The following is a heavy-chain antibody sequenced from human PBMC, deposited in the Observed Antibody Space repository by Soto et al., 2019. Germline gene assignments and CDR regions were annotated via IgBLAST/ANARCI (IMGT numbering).Heavy chain of an antibody. D-gene: IGHD5-18*01. Sequence: QVQLQESGPGLVKPSQTLSVTCTVSGGSISSGGSYWSWIRHHPGKGLEWIGYIHYSGTTYYNPSLKSRVTISIDTSKKQLSMKISPVTAADTAVYYCARDRDSYGFHDYWGQGTLVTVSS. CDR1: GGSISSGGSY. CDR3: ARDRDSYGFHDY. CDR2: IHYSGTT. J-gene: IGHJ4*02. V-gene: IGHV4-31*03.